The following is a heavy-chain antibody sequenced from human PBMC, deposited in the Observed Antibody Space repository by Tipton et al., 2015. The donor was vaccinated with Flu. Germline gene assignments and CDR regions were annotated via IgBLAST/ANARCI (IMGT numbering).Heavy chain of an antibody. Sequence: TLSLTCTVSGGSISSYYWSWIRQPPGKGLEWIGYIYYSGSTNYNPSLKSRVTISVDTSKNQFSLKLSSVTAADTAVYYCARTGALKRDYYYYYMDVWGKGTTVTVSS. CDR3: ARTGALKRDYYYYYMDV. CDR1: GGSISSYY. V-gene: IGHV4-59*08. CDR2: IYYSGST. D-gene: IGHD1-14*01. J-gene: IGHJ6*03.